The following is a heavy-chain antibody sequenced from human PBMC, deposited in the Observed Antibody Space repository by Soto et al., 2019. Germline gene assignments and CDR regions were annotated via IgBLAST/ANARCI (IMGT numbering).Heavy chain of an antibody. CDR2: ISSSGSTI. CDR3: EGDTARVRGNHWFDR. CDR1: GFTFSDYY. Sequence: QVQLVESGGGLVKPGGSLRLSCAASGFTFSDYYMSWIRQAPGKGLEWVSYISSSGSTIYYADSVKGRFTISRDNAKNSLYLQVTSLRAEDTAVYYCEGDTARVRGNHWFDRWGQGTLVTVSS. J-gene: IGHJ5*02. D-gene: IGHD3-10*01. V-gene: IGHV3-11*01.